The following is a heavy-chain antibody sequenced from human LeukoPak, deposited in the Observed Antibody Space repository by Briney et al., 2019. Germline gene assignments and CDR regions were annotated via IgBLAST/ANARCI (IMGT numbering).Heavy chain of an antibody. D-gene: IGHD6-19*01. CDR2: IYSGGST. Sequence: GGSLRLSCAASGFTVSSNYMSWVRQAPGKGLEWVSVIYSGGSTYYADSVKGRFTISRDNSKNTLFLQMDSLRAEDTAVYFCAKDRIYSSGWSDAFDIWGQGTMVTVSS. CDR3: AKDRIYSSGWSDAFDI. V-gene: IGHV3-66*01. J-gene: IGHJ3*02. CDR1: GFTVSSNY.